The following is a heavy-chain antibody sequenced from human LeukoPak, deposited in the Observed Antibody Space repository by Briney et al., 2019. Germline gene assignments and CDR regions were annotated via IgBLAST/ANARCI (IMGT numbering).Heavy chain of an antibody. V-gene: IGHV5-10-1*01. D-gene: IGHD3-16*01. CDR3: TWGTSSTKIDS. CDR2: IALSDSQA. CDR1: GYSFPSHW. J-gene: IGHJ4*02. Sequence: GESLKISCKGSGYSFPSHWIGWVRQMPGKGLEWMGKIALSDSQATYNPSFQGHVTISADKSINTVYLYWSSLEASDTAMYYCTWGTSSTKIDSWGQGTLVTVSS.